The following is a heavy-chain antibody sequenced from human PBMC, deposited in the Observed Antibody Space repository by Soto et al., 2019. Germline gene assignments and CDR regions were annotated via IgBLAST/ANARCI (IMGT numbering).Heavy chain of an antibody. Sequence: GSLRRSCAASGFTFSSYAMSWVRQAPGKGLERVSAISGSGGSTYYADSVKGRFTISRDNSKNTLYLQMNSLRAEDTAVYYCAKAPIWIGYYFDYLGQGTLVTVSS. V-gene: IGHV3-23*01. CDR1: GFTFSSYA. D-gene: IGHD3-3*01. J-gene: IGHJ4*02. CDR2: ISGSGGST. CDR3: AKAPIWIGYYFDY.